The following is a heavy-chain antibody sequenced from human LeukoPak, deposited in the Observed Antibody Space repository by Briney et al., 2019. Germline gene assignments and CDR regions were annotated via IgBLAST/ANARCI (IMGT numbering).Heavy chain of an antibody. J-gene: IGHJ6*04. V-gene: IGHV3-48*03. Sequence: LPGGSLRLSCAASEFTFSTYAMNWVRQAPGKGLEWVSYISSSGSTIYYADSVKGRFTISRDNAKNSLYLQMNSLRAEDTAVYYCAELGITMIGGVWGKGTTVTISS. CDR2: ISSSGSTI. CDR3: AELGITMIGGV. D-gene: IGHD3-10*02. CDR1: EFTFSTYA.